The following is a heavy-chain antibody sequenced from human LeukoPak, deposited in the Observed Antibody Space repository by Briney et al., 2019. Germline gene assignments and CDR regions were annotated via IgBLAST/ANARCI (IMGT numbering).Heavy chain of an antibody. D-gene: IGHD3-3*01. CDR2: ISYDGSNK. V-gene: IGHV3-30*01. CDR3: AREKDDFWSGYGYYYYYYMDV. Sequence: GGSLRLSCAASGFTFSSYAMHWVRQAPGKWLEWVAVISYDGSNKYYADSVKGRFTISRDNSKNTLYLQMNSLRAEDTAVHYCAREKDDFWSGYGYYYYYYMDVWGKGTTVTVSS. CDR1: GFTFSSYA. J-gene: IGHJ6*03.